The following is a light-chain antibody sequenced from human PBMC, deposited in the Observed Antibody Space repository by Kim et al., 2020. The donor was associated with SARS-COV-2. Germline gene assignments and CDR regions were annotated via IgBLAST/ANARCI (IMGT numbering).Light chain of an antibody. CDR2: DVY. J-gene: IGLJ2*01. V-gene: IGLV2-14*03. Sequence: GQSITISCTGASSDVGGSDFVSWYQQHPGKAPRLIIYDVYNRPSGVSNRFSGSKSGNTASLIISGLQAEDEADYYCGSYRSNTALFGGGTQLTVL. CDR1: SSDVGGSDF. CDR3: GSYRSNTAL.